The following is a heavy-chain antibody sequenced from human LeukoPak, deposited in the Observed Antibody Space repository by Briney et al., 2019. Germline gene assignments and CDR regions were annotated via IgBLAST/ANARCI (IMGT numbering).Heavy chain of an antibody. CDR1: GGSISSGGYY. V-gene: IGHV4-61*02. CDR3: ARAAAGHFDY. D-gene: IGHD6-13*01. Sequence: SQTLSLTCAVSGGSISSGGYYWSWIRQPAGKGLEWIGRIYTSGSTNYNPSLKSRVTISVDTSKNQFSLKLSSVTAADTAVYYCARAAAGHFDYWGQGTLVTVSS. J-gene: IGHJ4*02. CDR2: IYTSGST.